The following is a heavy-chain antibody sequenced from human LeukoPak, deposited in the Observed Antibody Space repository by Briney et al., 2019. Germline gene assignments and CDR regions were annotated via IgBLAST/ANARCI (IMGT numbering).Heavy chain of an antibody. Sequence: SVKVSCKASGGTFSSYAISWVRQAPGQGLEWMGRIIPIFGTAKYAQKLQGRVTITTDESTSTAYMELSSLRSEDTAVYYCARELDSNWFDPWGQGTLVTVSS. CDR2: IIPIFGTA. D-gene: IGHD3/OR15-3a*01. CDR1: GGTFSSYA. J-gene: IGHJ5*02. V-gene: IGHV1-69*05. CDR3: ARELDSNWFDP.